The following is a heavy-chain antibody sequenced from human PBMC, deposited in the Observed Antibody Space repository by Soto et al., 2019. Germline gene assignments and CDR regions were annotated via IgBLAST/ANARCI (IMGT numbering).Heavy chain of an antibody. D-gene: IGHD2-15*01. J-gene: IGHJ4*02. CDR2: IWYDGTKK. CDR3: AKDAPTPFVVVVAAPFDY. CDR1: GYKFSSYG. Sequence: PGGSLRLSCAASGYKFSSYGMHWVRQAPGKGLEWVAVIWYDGTKKYYADPVKGRFTISRDNSKNTLYLQMNSLRAEDTAVYYCAKDAPTPFVVVVAAPFDYWGQGTLVTVSS. V-gene: IGHV3-33*06.